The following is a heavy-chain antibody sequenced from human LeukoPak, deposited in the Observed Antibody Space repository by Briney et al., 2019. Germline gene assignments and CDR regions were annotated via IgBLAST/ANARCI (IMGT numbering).Heavy chain of an antibody. Sequence: GGSLRLSCAASGFTFSSYAMSWVRQAPGEGLEWVSSISGSGGSTYYSDSVKGRFTISRDNSKNTLYLQLNSLRAEDTAVYYCAKDRSSGWYDAFDIWGQGTMVIVSS. D-gene: IGHD6-19*01. J-gene: IGHJ3*02. CDR1: GFTFSSYA. CDR3: AKDRSSGWYDAFDI. CDR2: ISGSGGST. V-gene: IGHV3-23*01.